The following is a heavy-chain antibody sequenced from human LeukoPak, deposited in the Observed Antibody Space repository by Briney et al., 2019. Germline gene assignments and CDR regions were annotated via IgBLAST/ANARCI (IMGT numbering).Heavy chain of an antibody. CDR1: GFTVSSNY. CDR3: ARVVKLYWVYFDY. J-gene: IGHJ4*02. V-gene: IGHV3-53*01. CDR2: IYSGGST. D-gene: IGHD2-2*02. Sequence: GGSLRLSCAASGFTVSSNYMSWVRQAPGKGLEWVSVIYSGGSTYYADPVKGRFTISRDNSKNTLYLQMNSLRAEDTAVYYCARVVKLYWVYFDYWGQGTLVTVSS.